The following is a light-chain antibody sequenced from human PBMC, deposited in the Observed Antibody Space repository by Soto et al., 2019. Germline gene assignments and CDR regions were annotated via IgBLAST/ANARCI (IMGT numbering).Light chain of an antibody. CDR3: QQYGSSGT. Sequence: EILITQSPATLSVSPGERATLSCRASQSVSSNLAWYQQKPGQAPRLLIYGASTTATGIPARLSGSGSGTEFTLTIRSLQSEDFAVYYCQQYGSSGTFGQGTKVDIK. J-gene: IGKJ1*01. V-gene: IGKV3-15*01. CDR1: QSVSSN. CDR2: GAS.